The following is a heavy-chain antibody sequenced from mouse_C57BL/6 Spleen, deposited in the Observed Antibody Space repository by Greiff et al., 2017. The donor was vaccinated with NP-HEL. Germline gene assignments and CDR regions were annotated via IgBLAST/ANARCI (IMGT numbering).Heavy chain of an antibody. Sequence: QVQLQQSGAELVRPGSSVKLSCKASGYTFTSYWMDWVKQRPGQGLEWIGNIYPSDSDTHYNQKFKDKAKLTVDKSSSTAYMELSSLTSADSAVYYYERNYGSSRGYFDVWGKGTTVTVSS. CDR2: IYPSDSDT. D-gene: IGHD1-1*01. V-gene: IGHV1-61*01. CDR1: GYTFTSYW. J-gene: IGHJ1*03. CDR3: ERNYGSSRGYFDV.